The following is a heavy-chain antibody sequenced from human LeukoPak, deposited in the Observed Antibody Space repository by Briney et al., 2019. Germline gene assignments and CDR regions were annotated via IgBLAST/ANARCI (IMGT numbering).Heavy chain of an antibody. CDR2: INPNSGGT. D-gene: IGHD2-2*01. J-gene: IGHJ5*02. CDR1: GYTFTSYD. V-gene: IGHV1-2*02. Sequence: ASVKVSCKASGYTFTSYDINWVRQAPGQGLEWMGWINPNSGGTNYAQKFQGRVTMTRDTSISTAYMELSRLRSDDTAVYYCARDRLWDIVVVPAATGWFDPWGQGTLDTVSS. CDR3: ARDRLWDIVVVPAATGWFDP.